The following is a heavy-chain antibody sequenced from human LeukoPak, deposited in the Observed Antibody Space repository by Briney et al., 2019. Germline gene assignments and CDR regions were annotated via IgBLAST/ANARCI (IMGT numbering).Heavy chain of an antibody. Sequence: GGSLRLSCAASGFSFSGYGMNWVRQAPGKGLEWVSSISSTSSSRYYADSVKGRFTISRDNARNSLYLQMNSLRAEDTAVYYCARERGYSYGYSDYWGQGTLVTVSS. CDR2: ISSTSSSR. V-gene: IGHV3-21*01. D-gene: IGHD5-18*01. CDR1: GFSFSGYG. J-gene: IGHJ4*02. CDR3: ARERGYSYGYSDY.